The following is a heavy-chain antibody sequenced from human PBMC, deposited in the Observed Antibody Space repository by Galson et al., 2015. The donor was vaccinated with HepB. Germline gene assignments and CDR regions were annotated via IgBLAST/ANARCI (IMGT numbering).Heavy chain of an antibody. D-gene: IGHD3-9*01. CDR3: AKDLFESRYLGGADY. J-gene: IGHJ4*02. V-gene: IGHV3-30*18. CDR2: ISDDGSGK. Sequence: SLRLSGAASGFTFRTYGMHWVRQAPGKGLEWLAVISDDGSGKYYADSVKGRFTISRDNSKNTLYLQMNSLRAGDTAIYYCAKDLFESRYLGGADYWGQGTLVTVSS. CDR1: GFTFRTYG.